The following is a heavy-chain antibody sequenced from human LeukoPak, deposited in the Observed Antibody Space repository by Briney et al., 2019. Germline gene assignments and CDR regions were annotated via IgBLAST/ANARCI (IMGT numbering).Heavy chain of an antibody. Sequence: GGSLRLSCATSGFTFSSNTMNWVRQAPGKGLEWVSSISSSSAYIYYADSVKGRFTISRDNARNSLYLQMNSLRAEDTAVYYCARAYYYDSSGYYYFDYWGQGTLVTVSS. J-gene: IGHJ4*02. CDR2: ISSSSAYI. CDR1: GFTFSSNT. CDR3: ARAYYYDSSGYYYFDY. V-gene: IGHV3-21*01. D-gene: IGHD3-22*01.